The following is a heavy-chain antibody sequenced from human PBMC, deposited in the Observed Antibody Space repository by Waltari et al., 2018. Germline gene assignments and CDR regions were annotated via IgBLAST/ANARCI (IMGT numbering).Heavy chain of an antibody. Sequence: SYAMSWVRQAPGKGLEWVSAISGSGGSTYYADSVKGRFTISRDNSKNTLYLQMNSLRAEDTAVYYCAKRVLERIGGYYYYYGMDVWGQGTTVTVSS. CDR3: AKRVLERIGGYYYYYGMDV. V-gene: IGHV3-23*01. D-gene: IGHD1-1*01. J-gene: IGHJ6*02. CDR1: SYA. CDR2: ISGSGGST.